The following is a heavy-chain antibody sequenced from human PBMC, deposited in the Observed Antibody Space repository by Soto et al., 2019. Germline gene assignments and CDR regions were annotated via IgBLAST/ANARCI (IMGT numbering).Heavy chain of an antibody. V-gene: IGHV1-3*01. J-gene: IGHJ6*02. CDR3: ARGRRVLLWFGAVGDV. D-gene: IGHD3-10*01. CDR1: GYTFTSYA. CDR2: INAGNGNT. Sequence: QVQLVQSGAEVKKPGASVKVSCKASGYTFTSYAMHWVRQAPGQRLEWMGWINAGNGNTKYSQKFQGRVTITRDTSASTAYMELSSLRSEDTAVYYCARGRRVLLWFGAVGDVWGQGTTVTVSS.